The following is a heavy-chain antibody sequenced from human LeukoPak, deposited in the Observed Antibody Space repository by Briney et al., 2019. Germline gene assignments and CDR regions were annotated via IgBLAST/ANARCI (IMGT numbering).Heavy chain of an antibody. J-gene: IGHJ6*02. D-gene: IGHD7-27*01. CDR3: ARGESQLGWVYYYYGMDV. V-gene: IGHV4-34*01. Sequence: SETLSLTCAVYGGSFSGYYWSWIRQPPGKGLEWIGEINHSGSTNYNPSLKSRVTISVDTSKNQFSLKLSSVTAADTAVYYCARGESQLGWVYYYYGMDVWGQGTTVTVSS. CDR2: INHSGST. CDR1: GGSFSGYY.